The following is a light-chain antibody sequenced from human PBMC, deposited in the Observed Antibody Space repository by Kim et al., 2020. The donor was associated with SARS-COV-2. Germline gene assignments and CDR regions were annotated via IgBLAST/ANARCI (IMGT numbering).Light chain of an antibody. CDR1: QSVLYSSNNKNY. CDR2: WAS. J-gene: IGKJ4*01. CDR3: QQYSSTPLT. Sequence: ATLNCKSSQSVLYSSNNKNYLAWYQQKPGQPPKLLIYWASTRESGVPDRFSGSGSGTDFTLTISSLQAEDVAVYYCQQYSSTPLTFGGGTKVDIK. V-gene: IGKV4-1*01.